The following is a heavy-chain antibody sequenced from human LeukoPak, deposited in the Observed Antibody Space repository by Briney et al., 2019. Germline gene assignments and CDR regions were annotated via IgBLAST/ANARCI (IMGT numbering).Heavy chain of an antibody. V-gene: IGHV1-46*01. CDR3: AIYRITMIVVPKRNWFDP. J-gene: IGHJ5*02. CDR1: GYTFTSYY. D-gene: IGHD3-22*01. Sequence: ASVQVSFQASGYTFTSYYMHWVRQAPGQGLDWMGIINHRGGSTSYAQKFQGRVNRTSDKSQSTVYKQLSSVRSEDTAVYYCAIYRITMIVVPKRNWFDPWGQGTLVTVSS. CDR2: INHRGGST.